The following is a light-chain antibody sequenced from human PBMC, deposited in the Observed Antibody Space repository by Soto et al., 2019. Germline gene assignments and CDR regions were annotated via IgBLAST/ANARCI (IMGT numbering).Light chain of an antibody. CDR2: DAS. CDR3: QQRSNRTGDV. Sequence: EIVLTQSPAILSLSPGERATLSCRASQSIDNYLAWYQQRPGQAPRLLIYDASERPTGIPARFSGSGSGTDFTLTISGLEPEDFVVYYCQQRSNRTGDVFGQGTKLDIK. J-gene: IGKJ2*01. V-gene: IGKV3-11*01. CDR1: QSIDNY.